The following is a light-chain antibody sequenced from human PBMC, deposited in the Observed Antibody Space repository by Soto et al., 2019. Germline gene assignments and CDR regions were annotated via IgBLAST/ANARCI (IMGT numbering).Light chain of an antibody. CDR1: SSDVGGYNY. J-gene: IGLJ1*01. CDR3: CSHAGSYTYV. Sequence: QSALTQPRSLSVSPGQSLTISCTGTSSDVGGYNYVSWYQQYPGKVPKLMIYDVTKRPSGVPDRFSGSKSGNTASLTISGLQAEDEADYYCCSHAGSYTYVFGTGTKVTVL. V-gene: IGLV2-11*01. CDR2: DVT.